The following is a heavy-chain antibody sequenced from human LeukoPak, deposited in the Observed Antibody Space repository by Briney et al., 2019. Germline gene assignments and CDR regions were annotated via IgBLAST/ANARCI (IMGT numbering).Heavy chain of an antibody. CDR1: GGFISSYY. CDR2: IYYSGST. D-gene: IGHD4-17*01. Sequence: SETLSLTCTVSGGFISSYYWSWIRQPPGKGLEWIGYIYYSGSTNYNPSLKSRVTISVDTSKNQFSLKLSSVTAADTAVYYCARDHGRYGDYRPGFDPWGQGTLVTVSP. V-gene: IGHV4-59*01. CDR3: ARDHGRYGDYRPGFDP. J-gene: IGHJ5*02.